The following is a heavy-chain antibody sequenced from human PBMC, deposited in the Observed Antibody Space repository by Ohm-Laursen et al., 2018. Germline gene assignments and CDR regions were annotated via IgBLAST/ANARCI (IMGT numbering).Heavy chain of an antibody. CDR2: IYSSGST. Sequence: SETLSLTCTVSGGSISSNYWSWIRQPAGKGLEWIGRIYSSGSTNYNPSLKSRVTMSVDTSKNRFSLKLTSVTAADTAVYYCARGGSNYAFDPWGQGTLVTVSS. D-gene: IGHD4-11*01. V-gene: IGHV4-4*07. J-gene: IGHJ5*02. CDR1: GGSISSNY. CDR3: ARGGSNYAFDP.